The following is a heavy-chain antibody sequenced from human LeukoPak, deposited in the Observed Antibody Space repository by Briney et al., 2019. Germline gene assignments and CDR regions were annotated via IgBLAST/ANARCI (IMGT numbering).Heavy chain of an antibody. J-gene: IGHJ4*02. D-gene: IGHD1-7*01. CDR2: INPSGGST. V-gene: IGHV1-46*01. CDR3: ARDRGTGTFDY. Sequence: ASVKVSCKASGYTFTTYYMHWGRQPPGQGLDWLGIINPSGGSTSYAQKFQGRVTMTRDTSTSTVYMELSSLRSEDTAVYYCARDRGTGTFDYWGQGTLVTVSS. CDR1: GYTFTTYY.